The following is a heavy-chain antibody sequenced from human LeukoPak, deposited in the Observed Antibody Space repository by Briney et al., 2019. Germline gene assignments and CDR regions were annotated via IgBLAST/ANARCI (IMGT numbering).Heavy chain of an antibody. V-gene: IGHV3-49*03. D-gene: IGHD1-26*01. CDR3: TRDGGGELPYFDY. CDR2: IRSKAYGGTT. J-gene: IGHJ4*02. Sequence: SLRLSCTASGFTFGDYAMSWFRQAPGKGLEWVGFIRSKAYGGTTEYAASVKGRFTISRDDSKSIAYLQMNSLKTEDTAVYYCTRDGGGELPYFDYWGQGTLVTVSS. CDR1: GFTFGDYA.